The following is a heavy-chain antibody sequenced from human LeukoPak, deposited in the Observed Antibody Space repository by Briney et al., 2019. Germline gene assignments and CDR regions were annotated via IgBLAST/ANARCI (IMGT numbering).Heavy chain of an antibody. CDR1: GGSISSGSYY. CDR3: ARGGYYYDSSGYGGYFDY. Sequence: SETLSLTCTVSGGSISSGSYYWSWIRQPAGKGLEWIGRIYTSGSTNYNPSLKSRVTISVDTSKNQFSLKLSSVTAADTAVYYCARGGYYYDSSGYGGYFDYWGQGTLVTVSS. D-gene: IGHD3-22*01. CDR2: IYTSGST. V-gene: IGHV4-61*02. J-gene: IGHJ4*02.